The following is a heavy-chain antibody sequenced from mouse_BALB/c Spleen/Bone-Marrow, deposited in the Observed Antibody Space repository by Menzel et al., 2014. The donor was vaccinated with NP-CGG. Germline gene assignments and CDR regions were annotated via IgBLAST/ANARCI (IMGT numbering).Heavy chain of an antibody. CDR3: ARDRGGLLHDY. Sequence: DVHLVESGGGLVQPGGSLRLSCATSGFTFTDYYMSWVRQPPGKALEWLGFIRNKANGYTTEYSAFVKGRFTISRDNSQSILYLQMNTLRAEDSATYYCARDRGGLLHDYWGQGTTLTVSS. CDR2: IRNKANGYTT. D-gene: IGHD1-1*01. V-gene: IGHV7-3*02. CDR1: GFTFTDYY. J-gene: IGHJ2*01.